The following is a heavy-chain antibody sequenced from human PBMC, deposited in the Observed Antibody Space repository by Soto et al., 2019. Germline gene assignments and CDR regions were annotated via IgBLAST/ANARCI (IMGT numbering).Heavy chain of an antibody. CDR2: INHSGST. J-gene: IGHJ3*02. CDR3: ARVGTSRSSFAFDI. V-gene: IGHV4-34*09. D-gene: IGHD6-13*01. Sequence: SETLSLTCAVYGGSFSGYYWSWIRQPPGKGLEWIGEINHSGSTNYNPSLKSRVTISVDTSKNQFSLKLSSVTAADTAVYYCARVGTSRSSFAFDIWGQGTMVTVSS. CDR1: GGSFSGYY.